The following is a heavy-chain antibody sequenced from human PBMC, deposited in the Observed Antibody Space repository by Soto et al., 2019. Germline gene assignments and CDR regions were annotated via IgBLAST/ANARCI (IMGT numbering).Heavy chain of an antibody. J-gene: IGHJ6*03. CDR2: IGTAGDT. D-gene: IGHD1-1*01. CDR1: GFTFSSYD. Sequence: GGSLRLSCAASGFTFSSYDMHWVRQATGKGLEWVSAIGTAGDTYYPGSVKGRFTISRENAKNSLYLQMNSLRAGDTAVYYCARGHRTTSYYYYYMDVWGKGTTVTVSS. V-gene: IGHV3-13*01. CDR3: ARGHRTTSYYYYYMDV.